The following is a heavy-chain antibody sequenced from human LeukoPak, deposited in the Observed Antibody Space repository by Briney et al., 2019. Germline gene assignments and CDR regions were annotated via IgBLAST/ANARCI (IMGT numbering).Heavy chain of an antibody. CDR2: INPSGGST. CDR1: GYTFTSYY. CDR3: ARGVMWSGHHPNAFDI. D-gene: IGHD3-3*01. J-gene: IGHJ3*02. V-gene: IGHV1-46*03. Sequence: ASVKVSCKASGYTFTSYYMHWVRQAPGQGLEWMGIINPSGGSTSYAQKFQGRVTMTRDTSTSTVYMELSSLRSEDTAVYYCARGVMWSGHHPNAFDIWGQGTMVTVSS.